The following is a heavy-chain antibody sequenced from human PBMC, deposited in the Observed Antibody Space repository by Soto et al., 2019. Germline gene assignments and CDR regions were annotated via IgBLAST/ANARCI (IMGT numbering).Heavy chain of an antibody. D-gene: IGHD3-16*01. CDR2: IFPNSVGST. CDR3: AKDEGGIFDS. V-gene: IGHV1-2*02. CDR1: GYTFAAYY. Sequence: ASVKVSCKTSGYTFAAYYLHWVRQAPGQGLEWMGFIFPNSVGSTTSAPQFEGRVTMTRDSSISTAYLELSGLTSEDTGVYYCAKDEGGIFDSWGQGTLVSVYS. J-gene: IGHJ4*01.